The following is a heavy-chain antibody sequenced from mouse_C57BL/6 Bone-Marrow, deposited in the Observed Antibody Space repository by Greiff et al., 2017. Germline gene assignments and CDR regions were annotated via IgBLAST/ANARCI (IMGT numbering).Heavy chain of an antibody. CDR2: IDPSASYT. J-gene: IGHJ4*01. CDR3: SRDPLYYGNLYYAMDY. D-gene: IGHD2-1*01. V-gene: IGHV1-69*01. CDR1: GYTFTSYW. Sequence: QVQLQQPGAELVMPGASVKLSCKASGYTFTSYWMPWVKQSPGQGLEWIGEIDPSASYTNYNQKFKGKSTLTVDKSSRTAYMQLSSLTSEDSAVYYCSRDPLYYGNLYYAMDYWGQGTSVTVSS.